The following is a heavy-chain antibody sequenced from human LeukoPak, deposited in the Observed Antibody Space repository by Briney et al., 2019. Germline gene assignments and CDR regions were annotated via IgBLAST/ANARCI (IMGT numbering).Heavy chain of an antibody. D-gene: IGHD2-8*01. CDR3: ARLKDDVTKLDY. Sequence: GGSLRLSCAASGFTFSTCWMSWVRLAPGKGLEWVANINQDGSQKRYVDSVQGRFTISRDNTKNSLFLQMNSLRAEDTAVYYCARLKDDVTKLDYWGQGTLVTVSS. J-gene: IGHJ4*02. V-gene: IGHV3-7*01. CDR1: GFTFSTCW. CDR2: INQDGSQK.